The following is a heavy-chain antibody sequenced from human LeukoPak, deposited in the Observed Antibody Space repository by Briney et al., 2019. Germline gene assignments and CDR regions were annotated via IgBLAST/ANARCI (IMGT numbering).Heavy chain of an antibody. J-gene: IGHJ6*03. CDR3: ARGEIAAAVPYYYYYMDV. CDR1: GGSISSCY. D-gene: IGHD6-13*01. CDR2: IYYSGST. V-gene: IGHV4-59*01. Sequence: PSETLSLTCTVSGGSISSCYWSWIRQPPGKGLEWIGYIYYSGSTNYNPSLKSRVTISVDTSKNQFSLKLSSVTAADTAVYYCARGEIAAAVPYYYYYMDVWGKGTTVTVSS.